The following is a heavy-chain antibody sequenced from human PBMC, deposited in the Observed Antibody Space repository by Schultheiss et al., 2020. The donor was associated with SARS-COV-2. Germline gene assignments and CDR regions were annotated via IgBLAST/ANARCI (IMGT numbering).Heavy chain of an antibody. D-gene: IGHD2-8*02. CDR1: GFTFNTYS. V-gene: IGHV3-48*04. Sequence: GGSLRLSCAASGFTFNTYSINWVRQAPGKGLEWISYISASSNTIYYADSVKGRFTISRDNSKNTLYLQMNSLRAEDTALYFCARDGGVVPGAISWADDWGQGTLVTVSS. CDR3: ARDGGVVPGAISWADD. J-gene: IGHJ4*02. CDR2: ISASSNTI.